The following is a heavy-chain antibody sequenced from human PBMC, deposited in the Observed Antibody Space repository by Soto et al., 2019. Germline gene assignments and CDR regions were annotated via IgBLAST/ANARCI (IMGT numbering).Heavy chain of an antibody. CDR2: IYYSGST. CDR1: GGSISSGDYY. D-gene: IGHD1-26*01. J-gene: IGHJ3*02. CDR3: ARVPIVGATRDAFDI. V-gene: IGHV4-30-4*01. Sequence: SETLSLTCTVSGGSISSGDYYWSWIRQPPGKGLEWIGYIYYSGSTYYNPSLKSRVTISVDTSKNQFSLKLSSVTAADTAVYYCARVPIVGATRDAFDIWGQGTMVTVSS.